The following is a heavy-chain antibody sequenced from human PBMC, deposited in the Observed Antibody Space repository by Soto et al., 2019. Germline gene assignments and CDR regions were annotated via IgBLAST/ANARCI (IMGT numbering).Heavy chain of an antibody. CDR3: ARGTAVIAYEFDC. V-gene: IGHV3-11*01. D-gene: IGHD4-17*01. CDR2: ISSSGYTI. J-gene: IGHJ4*02. Sequence: QVQLVESGGGLVKPEGSLRLSCVASGFTFSDYYMSWIRQAPGKGLEWVSYISSSGYTIYYADSVKGRFTISRDNAKNSLYLQMNSLRVEDTAIYYCARGTAVIAYEFDCWGQGTLVTVSS. CDR1: GFTFSDYY.